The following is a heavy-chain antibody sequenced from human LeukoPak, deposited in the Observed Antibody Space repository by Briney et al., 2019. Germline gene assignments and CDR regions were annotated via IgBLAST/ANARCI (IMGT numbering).Heavy chain of an antibody. CDR3: SSTSLAWAGFDY. V-gene: IGHV4-59*01. Sequence: PSETLSLTCSVSGGSIRSYFWSWIRQPPGKGLEWIGYIYYSGSTNYNPSLKSRVTISVDTSKNQFSLKLSSVTAADTAVYYCSSTSLAWAGFDYWGQGTLVTVSS. CDR2: IYYSGST. D-gene: IGHD2-2*01. CDR1: GGSIRSYF. J-gene: IGHJ4*02.